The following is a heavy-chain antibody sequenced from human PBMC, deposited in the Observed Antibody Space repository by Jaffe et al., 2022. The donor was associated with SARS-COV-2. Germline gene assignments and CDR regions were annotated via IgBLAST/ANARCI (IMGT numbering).Heavy chain of an antibody. Sequence: EVQLVESGGGLVQPGGSLRLSCAASGFTFSRYWMSWVRQAPGKGLEWVANIKQDGSEKYYVDSVKGRFTISRDNAKNSLYLQMNSLRAEDTAVYYCARVGEITMVRGAPYYYSGMDVWGQGTTVTVSS. CDR1: GFTFSRYW. D-gene: IGHD3-10*01. CDR2: IKQDGSEK. V-gene: IGHV3-7*03. CDR3: ARVGEITMVRGAPYYYSGMDV. J-gene: IGHJ6*02.